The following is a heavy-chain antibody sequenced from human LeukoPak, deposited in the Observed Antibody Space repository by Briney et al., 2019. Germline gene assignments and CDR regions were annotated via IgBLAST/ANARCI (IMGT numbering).Heavy chain of an antibody. CDR1: GFTFTAAW. V-gene: IGHV3-15*04. J-gene: IGHJ4*02. Sequence: PGGSLRLSCAASGFTFTAAWMSWVCQAPGKGLEWVGRIESKSDGGTTYYAAPVKGRFTISRDDLKNTLYLQMNSLKTEDTAVYFCTLDDVGLAPDYWGQGTLVTVSS. CDR3: TLDDVGLAPDY. D-gene: IGHD3-16*01. CDR2: IESKSDGGTT.